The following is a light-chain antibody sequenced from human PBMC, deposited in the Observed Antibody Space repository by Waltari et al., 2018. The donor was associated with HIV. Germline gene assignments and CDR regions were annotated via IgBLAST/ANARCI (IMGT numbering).Light chain of an antibody. CDR1: QSVFNN. J-gene: IGKJ4*01. CDR3: QQYNDWLEPT. V-gene: IGKV3-15*01. CDR2: GAS. Sequence: ILLTQSPATLSVSPGDRATLSCTASQSVFNNLAWYQQRPGQAPRLLIYGASTRITTVPDMFSCSGYSTEFTLTINNLQSEDRGLYYCQQYNDWLEPTFGGGTKVEV.